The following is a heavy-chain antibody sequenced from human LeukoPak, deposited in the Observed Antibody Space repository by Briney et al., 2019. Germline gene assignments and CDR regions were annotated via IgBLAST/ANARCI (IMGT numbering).Heavy chain of an antibody. J-gene: IGHJ6*03. V-gene: IGHV1-69*05. CDR2: IIPIFGTA. CDR3: AREGLQAGIAARSYGGDYYYYYMDV. Sequence: ASVKVSCKASGGTFSSYAISWVRQAPGQGLEWMGGIIPIFGTANYAQKFQGGVTITTDESTSTAYMELSSLRSEDTAVYYCAREGLQAGIAARSYGGDYYYYYMDVWGKGTTVTVSS. CDR1: GGTFSSYA. D-gene: IGHD6-6*01.